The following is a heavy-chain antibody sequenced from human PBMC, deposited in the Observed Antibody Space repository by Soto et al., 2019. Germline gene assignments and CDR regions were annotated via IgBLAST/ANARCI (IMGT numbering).Heavy chain of an antibody. J-gene: IGHJ5*02. CDR2: ISGSGFKK. CDR3: AKNQGVELVPLATVDWFDP. V-gene: IGHV3-23*01. CDR1: GFFFEKFG. Sequence: LGLSWAAAGFFFEKFGMSLNRQAPGKGLEWISSISGSGFKKYYADSVKGRFTISRDNSKSTVYLELNNLSAEDTAVYHCAKNQGVELVPLATVDWFDPWGQGSVFTVSS. D-gene: IGHD1-26*01.